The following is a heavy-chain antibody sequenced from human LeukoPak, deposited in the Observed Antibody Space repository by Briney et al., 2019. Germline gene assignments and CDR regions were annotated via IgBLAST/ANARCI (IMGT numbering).Heavy chain of an antibody. CDR2: INHSGST. J-gene: IGHJ6*03. D-gene: IGHD3-3*01. Sequence: PSETLSLTCAVYGGSFSGYYWSWIRQPPGKGLEWIGEINHSGSTNYNPSLKSRVTISVDTSKNQFSLKLSSVTAADTAVYYCARVGDFWISSNRGADYYYYYMDVWGKGTTVTVSS. CDR3: ARVGDFWISSNRGADYYYYYMDV. V-gene: IGHV4-34*01. CDR1: GGSFSGYY.